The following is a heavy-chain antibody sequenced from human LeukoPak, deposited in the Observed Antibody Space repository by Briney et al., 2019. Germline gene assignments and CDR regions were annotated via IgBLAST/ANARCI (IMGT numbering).Heavy chain of an antibody. CDR2: ISGSGGST. CDR1: GFTFSSYA. V-gene: IGHV3-23*01. D-gene: IGHD3-10*01. J-gene: IGHJ6*03. CDR3: HYGSGSPIPYYYYYYYMDV. Sequence: GGSLRLSCAASGFTFSSYAMSWVRQAPGKGLEWVSAISGSGGSTYYADSVKGRFTISRDNSKNTLYLQMNSLRAEDTAVYYCHYGSGSPIPYYYYYYYMDVWGKGTTVTISS.